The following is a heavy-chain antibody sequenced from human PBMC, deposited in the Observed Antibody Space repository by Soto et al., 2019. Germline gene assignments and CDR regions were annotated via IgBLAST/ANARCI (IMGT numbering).Heavy chain of an antibody. V-gene: IGHV3-21*01. CDR2: ISSSSSYI. J-gene: IGHJ6*02. Sequence: GGSLRLSCAASGFTFSSYSMNWVRQAPGKGLEWVSSISSSSSYIYYADSVKGRFTISRDNAKNSLYLQMNSLRAEDTAVYYCARVYYYGSGSYSRYYYGMDVWGQGTTVTVSS. CDR1: GFTFSSYS. D-gene: IGHD3-10*01. CDR3: ARVYYYGSGSYSRYYYGMDV.